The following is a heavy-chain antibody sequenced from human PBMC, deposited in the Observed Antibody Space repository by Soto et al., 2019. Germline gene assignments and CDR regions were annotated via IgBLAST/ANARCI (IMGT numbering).Heavy chain of an antibody. Sequence: GGSLRLSCAASGFTFSSYAMSWVRRAPGKGLEWVSAISGSGGSTYYADSVKGRFTISRDNSKNTLYLQMNSLRAEDTAVYYCAKDSSRAGVGYWGQGTLVTVSS. J-gene: IGHJ4*02. D-gene: IGHD3-10*01. V-gene: IGHV3-23*01. CDR3: AKDSSRAGVGY. CDR1: GFTFSSYA. CDR2: ISGSGGST.